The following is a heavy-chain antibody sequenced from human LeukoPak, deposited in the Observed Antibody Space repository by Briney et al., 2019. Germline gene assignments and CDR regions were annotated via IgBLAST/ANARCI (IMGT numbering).Heavy chain of an antibody. Sequence: KPGGSLRLSCAASGLTFTNYWMHWIRQAPGKGLEWVSYISSSGSTIYYADSVKGRFTISRDNAKNSLYLQMNSLRAEDTAVYYCASYDFWSGYQKSGYYWGQGTLVTVSS. D-gene: IGHD3-3*01. J-gene: IGHJ4*02. V-gene: IGHV3-11*04. CDR1: GLTFTNYW. CDR2: ISSSGSTI. CDR3: ASYDFWSGYQKSGYY.